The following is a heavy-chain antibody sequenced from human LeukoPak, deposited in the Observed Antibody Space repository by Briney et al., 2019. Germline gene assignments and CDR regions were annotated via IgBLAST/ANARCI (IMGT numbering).Heavy chain of an antibody. Sequence: SETLSLTCAVYGGSFSGYYWSWIRQPPGKGLEWIGEINHSGSTNYNPSLKSRVTISVDTSKNQFSLKLSSVTAADTAVYYCGGSKGYLDYWGQGTLVTVSS. V-gene: IGHV4-34*01. CDR3: GGSKGYLDY. CDR2: INHSGST. D-gene: IGHD2-15*01. CDR1: GGSFSGYY. J-gene: IGHJ4*02.